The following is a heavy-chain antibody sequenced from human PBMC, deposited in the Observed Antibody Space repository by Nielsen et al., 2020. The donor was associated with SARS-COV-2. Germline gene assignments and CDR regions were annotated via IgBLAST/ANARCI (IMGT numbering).Heavy chain of an antibody. CDR2: INHSGYT. D-gene: IGHD3-22*01. CDR1: GGSVGINY. Sequence: SETLSLTCAVYGGSVGINYWSWLRQSPGKGLEWIGEINHSGYTNCNPSLKSRVSISVDMSKNQFSLKLSSVTAADTALYYCARGRELFFDSSGYLDSWSQGTLVTVSS. J-gene: IGHJ4*02. V-gene: IGHV4-34*01. CDR3: ARGRELFFDSSGYLDS.